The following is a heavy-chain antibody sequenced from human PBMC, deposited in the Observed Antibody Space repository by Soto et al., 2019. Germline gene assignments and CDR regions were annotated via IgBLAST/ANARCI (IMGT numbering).Heavy chain of an antibody. D-gene: IGHD6-6*01. V-gene: IGHV1-46*01. J-gene: IGHJ4*02. CDR3: ARAFISSSEFDY. CDR1: GYTFSTCY. CDR2: LNPSDGST. Sequence: QVQLVQSGAEVKKPGASVSVSCETSGYTFSTCYVHWVRQAPGQGLEGMGVLNPSDGSTSYTQKFKGRVTMTRDMSTSTVYMELSSLTSEDTAVYYCARAFISSSEFDYWGQGTLVTVS.